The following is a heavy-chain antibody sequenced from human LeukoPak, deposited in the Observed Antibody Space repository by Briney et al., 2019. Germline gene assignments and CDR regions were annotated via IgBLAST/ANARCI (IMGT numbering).Heavy chain of an antibody. CDR2: LSSDGSTQ. J-gene: IGHJ4*02. D-gene: IGHD3-22*01. V-gene: IGHV3-30*01. CDR1: GFSLRLFA. Sequence: GSLRLSCLVSGFSLRLFAMHWVRQAPGKGLGWVTILSSDGSTQNHAESVRGRFTVSRDDSKQTVYLQMNSLRREDTAIYYCARGAPGVVAFDHWGQGALVTVSS. CDR3: ARGAPGVVAFDH.